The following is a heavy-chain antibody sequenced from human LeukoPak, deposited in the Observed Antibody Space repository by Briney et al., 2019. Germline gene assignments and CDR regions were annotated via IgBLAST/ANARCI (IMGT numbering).Heavy chain of an antibody. Sequence: VQPGGSLRLSCAASGFAFSSYEMNWVRQAPGKGLEWVSYISSSGSTKHYADSVKGRLTISRDNAKNSLYLQVNSLRAEDTAVYYCARGLYDSSGPLDYWGQGTLVTVSS. J-gene: IGHJ4*02. CDR2: ISSSGSTK. CDR3: ARGLYDSSGPLDY. V-gene: IGHV3-48*03. D-gene: IGHD3-22*01. CDR1: GFAFSSYE.